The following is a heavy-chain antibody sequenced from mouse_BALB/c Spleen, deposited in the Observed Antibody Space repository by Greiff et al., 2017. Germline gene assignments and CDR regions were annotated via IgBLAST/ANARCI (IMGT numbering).Heavy chain of an antibody. Sequence: QVQLKESGAELVKPGASVKLSCKPSGYTFTSYWIQWVKQRPGQGLGWIGEIFPGTGTTYYNEKFKGKATLTIDTSSSTAYMQLSSLTSEDSAVYFCARGGLRKAMDYWGQGTSVTVSS. CDR3: ARGGLRKAMDY. CDR2: IFPGTGTT. J-gene: IGHJ4*01. V-gene: IGHV1S132*01. D-gene: IGHD3-1*01. CDR1: GYTFTSYW.